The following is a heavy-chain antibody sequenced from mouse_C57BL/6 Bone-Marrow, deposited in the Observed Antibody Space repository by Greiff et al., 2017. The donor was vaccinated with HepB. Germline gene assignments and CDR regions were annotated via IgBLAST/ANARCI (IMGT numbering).Heavy chain of an antibody. V-gene: IGHV1-5*01. Sequence: VQLKESGTVLARPGASVKMSCKTSGYTFTSYWMHWVKQRPGQGLEWIGAIYPGNSDTSYNQKFKGKAKLTAVTSASTAYMELSSLTNEDSAVYYCKNYYGSSPYWYFDVWGTGTTVTVSS. CDR2: IYPGNSDT. D-gene: IGHD1-1*01. CDR1: GYTFTSYW. CDR3: KNYYGSSPYWYFDV. J-gene: IGHJ1*03.